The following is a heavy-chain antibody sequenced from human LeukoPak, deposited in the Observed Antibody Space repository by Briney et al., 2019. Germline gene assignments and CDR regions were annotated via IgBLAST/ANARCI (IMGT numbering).Heavy chain of an antibody. J-gene: IGHJ4*02. CDR2: IFTIGIT. CDR1: GGSISSSKYY. D-gene: IGHD3-10*01. Sequence: PSETLSLTCIISGGSISSSKYYWGWIRQPPGKGLKWIGTIFTIGITHYNPSLKSRVTISVDTSKNQFSLNLNSVTAADTAVYYCARDIGAVDYWGQGTLVTVSS. CDR3: ARDIGAVDY. V-gene: IGHV4-39*02.